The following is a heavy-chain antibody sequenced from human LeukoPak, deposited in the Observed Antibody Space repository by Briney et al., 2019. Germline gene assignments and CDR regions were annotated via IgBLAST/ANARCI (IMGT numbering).Heavy chain of an antibody. CDR2: ISAYNGNT. Sequence: GASVKVSCKASGGTFSSYAISWVRQAPGQGLEWMGWISAYNGNTNYAQKLQGRVTMTTDTSTSTAYMELRSLRSDDTAVYYCAREGKIAVAGTGGDYWGQGTLVTVSS. V-gene: IGHV1-18*01. CDR3: AREGKIAVAGTGGDY. J-gene: IGHJ4*02. D-gene: IGHD6-19*01. CDR1: GGTFSSYA.